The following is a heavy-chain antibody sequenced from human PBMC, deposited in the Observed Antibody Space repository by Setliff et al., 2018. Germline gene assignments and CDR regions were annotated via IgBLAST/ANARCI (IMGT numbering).Heavy chain of an antibody. CDR1: GATNSNYY. J-gene: IGHJ3*02. V-gene: IGHV4-4*07. CDR3: ARKGISALSGAFDM. D-gene: IGHD3-3*01. CDR2: SNNNGST. Sequence: GATNSNYYCRVCLRPARRGREWFGRSNNNGSTTYNPPFKRRVTMSAETATNHFSPKLSSVTAAATAVYYCARKGISALSGAFDMWGQGTMVTVSS.